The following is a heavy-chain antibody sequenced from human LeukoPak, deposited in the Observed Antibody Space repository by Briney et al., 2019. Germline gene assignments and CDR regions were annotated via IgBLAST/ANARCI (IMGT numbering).Heavy chain of an antibody. J-gene: IGHJ4*02. Sequence: SETLSLTCAVSGGSISSGGYSWSWIRQPPGKGLEWIGYIYYSGSTYYNPSLKSRVTISVDTSKNQFSLKLSSVTAADTAVYYCARGRHYYGSGSYSSPFGYWGQGTLVTVSS. CDR2: IYYSGST. CDR1: GGSISSGGYS. CDR3: ARGRHYYGSGSYSSPFGY. V-gene: IGHV4-30-4*07. D-gene: IGHD3-10*01.